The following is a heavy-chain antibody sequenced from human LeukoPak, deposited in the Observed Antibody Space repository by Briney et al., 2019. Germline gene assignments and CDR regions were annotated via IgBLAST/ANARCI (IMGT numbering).Heavy chain of an antibody. CDR3: ARVKGAIVVVPARAAAFDI. CDR1: GGTFSSYA. Sequence: SVKVSCKASGGTFSSYAISWVRQAPGQGLEGMGGIIPIFGTANYAQKFQGRVTITADESTSTAYMELSSLRSEDTAVYYCARVKGAIVVVPARAAAFDIWGQGTVVTVSS. J-gene: IGHJ3*02. CDR2: IIPIFGTA. V-gene: IGHV1-69*13. D-gene: IGHD2-2*01.